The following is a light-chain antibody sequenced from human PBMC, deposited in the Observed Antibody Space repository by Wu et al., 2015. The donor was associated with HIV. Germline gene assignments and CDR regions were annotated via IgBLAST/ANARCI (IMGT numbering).Light chain of an antibody. V-gene: IGKV3-15*01. Sequence: DIVMTQSPATLSVSPGERATLSCRASQSVSSNLAWYRQKPGQAPSLLIYGASTRATGIPARFSGSGSGTDFTLTISSMQSEDFVLYYCQQYNNWPQTFGRGTKLEIK. CDR1: QSVSSN. J-gene: IGKJ2*01. CDR2: GAS. CDR3: QQYNNWPQT.